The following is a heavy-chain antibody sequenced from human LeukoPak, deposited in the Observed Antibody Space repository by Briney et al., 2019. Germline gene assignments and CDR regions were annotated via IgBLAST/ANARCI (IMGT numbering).Heavy chain of an antibody. J-gene: IGHJ5*02. D-gene: IGHD6-6*01. CDR2: ISSSSTYI. CDR1: GFTFSSYT. Sequence: GGSLRLSCAASGFTFSSYTMTWVRQAPGKGLEWVSSISSSSTYIYYADSVKGRFTISRDNAKNSLYLQMNSLRAEDTALYYCARVDSRSTVWWFDPWGQGTLVTVSS. CDR3: ARVDSRSTVWWFDP. V-gene: IGHV3-21*01.